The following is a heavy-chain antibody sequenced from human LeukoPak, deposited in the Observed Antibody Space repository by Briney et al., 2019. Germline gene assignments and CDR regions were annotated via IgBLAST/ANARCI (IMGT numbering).Heavy chain of an antibody. Sequence: PSQTLSLTCAVPGGSISSGSYYWSWIRQPAGKGLEWIGRIYTSGSTNYNPSLKSRVTISVDTSKNQFPLKLSSVTAADTAVYYCARGPTTYYYDSSGYYHDYWGQGTLVTVSS. J-gene: IGHJ4*02. CDR2: IYTSGST. CDR3: ARGPTTYYYDSSGYYHDY. V-gene: IGHV4-61*02. D-gene: IGHD3-22*01. CDR1: GGSISSGSYY.